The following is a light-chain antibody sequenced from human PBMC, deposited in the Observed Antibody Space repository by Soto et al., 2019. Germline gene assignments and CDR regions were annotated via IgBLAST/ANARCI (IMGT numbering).Light chain of an antibody. CDR2: GTS. J-gene: IGKJ4*01. CDR3: HQNRTAIT. Sequence: EIVLTQSPGTLSLSPGERATLSCRASQSVSSNFFAWYQLRPGQAPRLIIYGTSSRATRIPDRFSGSGSGTDITLSISRLEHVDLAVYHRHQNRTAITFGGGTKVEIK. V-gene: IGKV3-20*01. CDR1: QSVSSNF.